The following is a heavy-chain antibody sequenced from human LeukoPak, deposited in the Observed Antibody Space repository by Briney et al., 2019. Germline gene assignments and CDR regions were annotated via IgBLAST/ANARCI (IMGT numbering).Heavy chain of an antibody. V-gene: IGHV4-39*07. CDR2: IHYSGST. CDR3: ARGTVAAWNGISDY. CDR1: GGSISSSSQY. J-gene: IGHJ4*02. Sequence: SETLSLTCTVSGGSISSSSQYWGWIRQPPGKGLEWIGSIHYSGSTYYKPSLKSRVTISVDTSKSQFSLNLTSVTAADTAVYYCARGTVAAWNGISDYWGQGTLVIVSS. D-gene: IGHD6-6*01.